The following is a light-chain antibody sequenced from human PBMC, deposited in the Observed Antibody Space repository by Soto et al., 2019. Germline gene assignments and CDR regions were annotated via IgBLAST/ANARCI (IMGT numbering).Light chain of an antibody. Sequence: QSVLTQPPSASGAPWQRVTISCSGSNSNIGTNSVNWYQQLPGAAPRLLIFNNNLRPSDVPDRFSGSKSGTSASLAITGLQSEDEADYYCATWDDSLNGHWVFGGGTKVTVL. CDR2: NNN. CDR3: ATWDDSLNGHWV. V-gene: IGLV1-44*01. CDR1: NSNIGTNS. J-gene: IGLJ3*02.